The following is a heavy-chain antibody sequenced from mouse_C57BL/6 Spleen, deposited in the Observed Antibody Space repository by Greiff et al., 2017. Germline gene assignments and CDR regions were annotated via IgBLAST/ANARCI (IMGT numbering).Heavy chain of an antibody. Sequence: QVQLQQSGPGLVQPSQSLSITCTASGFSLTSYGVHWVRQSPGKGLEWLGVIWRGGSTDYNAAFMSSLSITKDNSKSQVFFKMNSLQADDTAIYYCAKNWDYDYAYYYAMDYWGQGTSVTVAS. J-gene: IGHJ4*01. V-gene: IGHV2-5*01. CDR1: GFSLTSYG. CDR3: AKNWDYDYAYYYAMDY. CDR2: IWRGGST. D-gene: IGHD2-4*01.